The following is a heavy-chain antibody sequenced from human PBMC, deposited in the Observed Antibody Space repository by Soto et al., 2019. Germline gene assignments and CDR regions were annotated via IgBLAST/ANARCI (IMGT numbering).Heavy chain of an antibody. CDR2: ITLSGGTR. J-gene: IGHJ4*02. CDR1: GFTFSSYA. V-gene: IGHV3-23*01. Sequence: EVQLLDSGGGLVQPGGSLRLSCAPSGFTFSSYAMNWVRQAPGKGLEWVAAITLSGGTRYYTDSVKGRFTISRDNSKNTLYLQMNSLRAEDTAIYYCAKGPLGAVAGTERYFDSWGQGTLVTVSS. D-gene: IGHD6-19*01. CDR3: AKGPLGAVAGTERYFDS.